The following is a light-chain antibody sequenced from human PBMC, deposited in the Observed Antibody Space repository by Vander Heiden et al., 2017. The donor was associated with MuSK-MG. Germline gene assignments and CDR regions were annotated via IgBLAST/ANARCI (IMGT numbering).Light chain of an antibody. V-gene: IGKV1-39*01. CDR2: AAS. CDR1: QSISSY. CDR3: QQSYSTSVT. Sequence: DIQMTQSPSSLSASVGDRVTITCRASQSISSYLNWYQQKPGKAPKLLIYAASSLQSGVPSRFSGSGSGTDFTLTISSLKPEDFATYYCQQSYSTSVTFGQGTKVEIK. J-gene: IGKJ1*01.